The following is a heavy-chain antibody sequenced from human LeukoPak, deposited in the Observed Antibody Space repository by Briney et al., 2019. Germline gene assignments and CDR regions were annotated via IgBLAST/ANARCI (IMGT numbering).Heavy chain of an antibody. CDR3: ARGRGSGWNPDAFDI. Sequence: GSLRLSCAASGFTFSSYWMSWVRQAPGKGLEWVANIKQDGSEKYYVDSVKGRFTISRDNAKNSLYLQMNSLRAEDTAVYYCARGRGSGWNPDAFDIWGQGTMVTVSS. J-gene: IGHJ3*02. V-gene: IGHV3-7*01. CDR1: GFTFSSYW. CDR2: IKQDGSEK. D-gene: IGHD6-19*01.